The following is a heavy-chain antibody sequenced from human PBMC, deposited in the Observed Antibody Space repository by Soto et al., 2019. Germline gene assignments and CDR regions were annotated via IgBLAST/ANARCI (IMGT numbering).Heavy chain of an antibody. D-gene: IGHD3-10*01. Sequence: QVELVQSGAEVKKPGASVKVSCKTSGYNFFTYALSWVRQAPGQGLEWIGWISAYNGTRKYAQKFQDRVTLTTDTSTNTAYMEMRGLRSDDTAVYFCARDVWFGEVSPFQHWGQGTPVTVSS. V-gene: IGHV1-18*01. CDR2: ISAYNGTR. J-gene: IGHJ1*01. CDR3: ARDVWFGEVSPFQH. CDR1: GYNFFTYA.